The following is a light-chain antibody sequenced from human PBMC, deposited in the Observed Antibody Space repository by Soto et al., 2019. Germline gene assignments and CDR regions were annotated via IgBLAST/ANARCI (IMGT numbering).Light chain of an antibody. Sequence: DIVMTQSPLSLPVPPGEPASISCRSSQSLLHSNGYNYLDWYLQKPGQSPQLLIYLGSNRASGVPDRFSGSASGTDFTLKISRVEAEDVGVYYFMQALQNPRTFGQGSKVEIK. J-gene: IGKJ1*01. V-gene: IGKV2-28*01. CDR2: LGS. CDR3: MQALQNPRT. CDR1: QSLLHSNGYNY.